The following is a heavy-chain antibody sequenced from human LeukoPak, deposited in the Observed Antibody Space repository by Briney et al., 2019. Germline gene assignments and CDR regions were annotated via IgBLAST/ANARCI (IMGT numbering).Heavy chain of an antibody. J-gene: IGHJ4*02. CDR3: ARVLDDSSLYYFDY. D-gene: IGHD3-22*01. CDR1: GGTFSSYA. CDR2: IIPIFGTA. Sequence: ASVKVSCKASGGTFSSYAISWVRQAPGQGLEWMGGIIPIFGTANYAQKFQGRVTITTDESTSTAYMELSSLRSEDTALYYCARVLDDSSLYYFDYWGQGTLVTVSS. V-gene: IGHV1-69*05.